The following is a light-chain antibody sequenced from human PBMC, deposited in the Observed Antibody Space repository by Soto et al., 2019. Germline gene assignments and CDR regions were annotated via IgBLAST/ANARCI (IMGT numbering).Light chain of an antibody. V-gene: IGLV2-11*01. Sequence: QSVLTQPRSVSGSPGQSVAISCTGTSTDIGGYNFVSWYQQHPGKAPRLMIYDVSKRPSGVPDRFSGSKSGNTASLTISGIRAEDEADYYCCAYAGTYTLIFGGGTKLTVL. J-gene: IGLJ2*01. CDR1: STDIGGYNF. CDR2: DVS. CDR3: CAYAGTYTLI.